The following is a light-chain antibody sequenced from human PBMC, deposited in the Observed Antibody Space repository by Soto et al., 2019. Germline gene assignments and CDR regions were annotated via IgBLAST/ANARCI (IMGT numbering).Light chain of an antibody. J-gene: IGKJ5*01. CDR3: QQYNTYST. V-gene: IGKV1-5*01. CDR2: DAS. Sequence: DIQMTQSPSTLSASVGDTVTVTCRASQSVSGWLAWYQQKPGEAPKLLIYDASTLKTGVPSRFSGSGSGSEFNFTITGLQPDDFATYFCQQYNTYSTFGQGTRLEI. CDR1: QSVSGW.